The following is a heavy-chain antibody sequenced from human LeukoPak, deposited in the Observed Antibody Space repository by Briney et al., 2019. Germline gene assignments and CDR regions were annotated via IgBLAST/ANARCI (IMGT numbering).Heavy chain of an antibody. D-gene: IGHD2-2*02. CDR3: ARKPFPHTPIPTSHYYRDV. Sequence: GGSLRLSCAASGFPFSSYSMSWVRQAPGKGLEWVSSISSTSTYIYYADSVKGRFTISRDNAKNSLYLQMNSLRAEDTAVYYCARKPFPHTPIPTSHYYRDVWAKGPTVTVSS. CDR1: GFPFSSYS. CDR2: ISSTSTYI. J-gene: IGHJ6*03. V-gene: IGHV3-21*01.